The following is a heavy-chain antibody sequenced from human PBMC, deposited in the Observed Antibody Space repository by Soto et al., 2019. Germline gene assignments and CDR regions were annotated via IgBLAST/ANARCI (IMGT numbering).Heavy chain of an antibody. V-gene: IGHV3-23*01. CDR1: GFTFSSYA. J-gene: IGHJ4*02. CDR2: ISGSGGST. D-gene: IGHD3-9*01. Sequence: VRSLRLSCAASGFTFSSYAMSWVRQATGKGLEWVSAISGSGGSTYYADSVKGRFTISRDNSKNTLYLQMNSLRAEDTAVYYCAKDYPRVLRYFDWLFGYWGQGTLVTVSS. CDR3: AKDYPRVLRYFDWLFGY.